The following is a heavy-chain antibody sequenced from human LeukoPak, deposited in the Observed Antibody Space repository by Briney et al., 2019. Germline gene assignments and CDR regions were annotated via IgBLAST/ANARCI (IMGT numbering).Heavy chain of an antibody. CDR1: GFTFDDYS. Sequence: GGSLRLSWAASGFTFDDYSMHWVRQAPGKGLEWVSLISGDGGSTYYADSVKGRFTISRDNSKNSLYLQMNSLRTEDTALYYCAKDMYDSSGYLFDYWGQGTLVTVSS. CDR2: ISGDGGST. D-gene: IGHD3-22*01. V-gene: IGHV3-43*02. J-gene: IGHJ4*02. CDR3: AKDMYDSSGYLFDY.